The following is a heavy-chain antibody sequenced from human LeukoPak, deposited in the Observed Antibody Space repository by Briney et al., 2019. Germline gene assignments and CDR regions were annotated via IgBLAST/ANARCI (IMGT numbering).Heavy chain of an antibody. Sequence: SETLSLTCTVSGGSISSYYWSWIRQPPGKGLGWIGYIYYRGSTNYNPSLKSRVTISIDTSKNQFSMKLSSVTAADTAVYYCASSMVGANWFDPWGQGTLVTVSS. CDR1: GGSISSYY. D-gene: IGHD3-10*02. J-gene: IGHJ5*02. CDR3: ASSMVGANWFDP. CDR2: IYYRGST. V-gene: IGHV4-59*08.